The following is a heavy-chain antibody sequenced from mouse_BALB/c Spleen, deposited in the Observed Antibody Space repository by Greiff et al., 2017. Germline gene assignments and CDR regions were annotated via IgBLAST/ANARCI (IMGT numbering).Heavy chain of an antibody. D-gene: IGHD1-1*01. Sequence: VQGVESGPGLVAPSQSLSITCTVSGFSLTSYGVHWVRQPPGKGLEWLGVIWAGGSTNYNSALMSRLSISKDNSKSQVFLKMNSLQTDDTAMYYCARGPTVVRYAMDYWGQGTSVTVSS. J-gene: IGHJ4*01. V-gene: IGHV2-9*02. CDR2: IWAGGST. CDR3: ARGPTVVRYAMDY. CDR1: GFSLTSYG.